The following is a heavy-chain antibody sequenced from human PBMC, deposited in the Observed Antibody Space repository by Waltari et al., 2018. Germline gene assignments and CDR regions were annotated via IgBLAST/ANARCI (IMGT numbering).Heavy chain of an antibody. Sequence: QVQLVQSGAEVKKPGSSVKVSCKASGGTFSSYAISWVRQAPGQGLEWMGGSIPIFGKANYAQKVQGRVTITTDESTSTAYMELSSLRSEDTAVYYCARGGMVTQIDYWGQGTLVTVSS. CDR2: SIPIFGKA. CDR1: GGTFSSYA. J-gene: IGHJ4*02. D-gene: IGHD4-4*01. V-gene: IGHV1-69*05. CDR3: ARGGMVTQIDY.